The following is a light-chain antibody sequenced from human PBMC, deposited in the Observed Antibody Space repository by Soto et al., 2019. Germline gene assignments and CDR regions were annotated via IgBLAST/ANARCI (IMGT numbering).Light chain of an antibody. CDR3: QSYDSSLSGYL. V-gene: IGLV1-40*01. CDR2: GNS. CDR1: SSNIGAGYD. Sequence: QSVLTQPPSVSGAPGQRVTISCTGSSSNIGAGYDVHWYQQLPGTAPKLLLYGNSNRPSGVPDRFSGSKSGTSASLAITGLQAEDEADYCCQSYDSSLSGYLFGTGTKLTVL. J-gene: IGLJ1*01.